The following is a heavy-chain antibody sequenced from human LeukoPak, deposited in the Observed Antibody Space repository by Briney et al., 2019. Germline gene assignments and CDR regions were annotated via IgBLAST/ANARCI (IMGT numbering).Heavy chain of an antibody. J-gene: IGHJ3*02. D-gene: IGHD4-23*01. V-gene: IGHV1-2*02. CDR1: GYSFTGYY. CDR2: INPNSGGT. Sequence: GASVKVSCKASGYSFTGYYMHWVRQAPGQGLEWMGWINPNSGGTKYAQKFQGRVTMTRDTSISTAYMELSRLRSDDTAVYYCARRLGLRWDLQAFDIWGQGTMVTVSS. CDR3: ARRLGLRWDLQAFDI.